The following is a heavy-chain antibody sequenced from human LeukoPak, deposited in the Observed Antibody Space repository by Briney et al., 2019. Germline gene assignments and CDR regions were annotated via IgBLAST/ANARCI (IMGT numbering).Heavy chain of an antibody. J-gene: IGHJ4*02. CDR1: GGSFSGYY. D-gene: IGHD4-17*01. CDR3: ARGNDYGN. V-gene: IGHV4-34*01. CDR2: INHSGST. Sequence: SETLSLTCAVYGGSFSGYYRSWIRQPPGKGLEWIGEINHSGSTNYNPSLKGRVTISVDTSKNQFSLKLSSVTAADTAVYYCARGNDYGNWGQGTLVTVSS.